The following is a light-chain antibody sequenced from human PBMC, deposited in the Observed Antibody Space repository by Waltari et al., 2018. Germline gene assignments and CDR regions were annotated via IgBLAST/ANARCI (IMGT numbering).Light chain of an antibody. CDR3: GTWDDSLNGPL. J-gene: IGLJ3*02. CDR2: SNN. Sequence: QSVLTQPPSASGTPGQRVSISCSGSTSNLGPYTVNWSRQVPGTAPELLIFSNNQRPSGVPKRFSGSKSGTSASLAISGLQSEDEADYYCGTWDDSLNGPLFGGGTKLTVL. V-gene: IGLV1-44*01. CDR1: TSNLGPYT.